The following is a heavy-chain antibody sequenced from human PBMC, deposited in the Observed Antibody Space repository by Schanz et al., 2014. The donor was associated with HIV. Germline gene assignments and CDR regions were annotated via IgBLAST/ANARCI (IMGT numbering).Heavy chain of an antibody. D-gene: IGHD2-21*02. CDR2: INPSGAGT. CDR1: GYTFTDYF. CDR3: ARDFNIGDQYYFDH. Sequence: QVQLVQSGAEVKEPGASVKVSCKASGYTFTDYFVHWVRQAPGQGLEWMGMINPSGAGTTYARKLQGRVTMTRDTSTSTVYMHLSSLRSDDTAVYFCARDFNIGDQYYFDHWGQGTLVTVSS. V-gene: IGHV1-46*04. J-gene: IGHJ4*02.